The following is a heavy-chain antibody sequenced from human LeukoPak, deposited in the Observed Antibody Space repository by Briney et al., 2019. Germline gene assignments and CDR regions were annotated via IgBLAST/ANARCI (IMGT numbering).Heavy chain of an antibody. CDR3: AKDIFCSGGSCYERPFDY. CDR1: GFTFSAYA. J-gene: IGHJ4*02. D-gene: IGHD2-15*01. V-gene: IGHV3-23*01. CDR2: IVGSGDNT. Sequence: PGGSLRHSCAASGFTFSAYAMSWVRQAPGEGLEWVSAIVGSGDNTYYADSVRGRFTISRDNSKNTLYLQMNSLRAEDTAVYYCAKDIFCSGGSCYERPFDYWGQGTLVTVSS.